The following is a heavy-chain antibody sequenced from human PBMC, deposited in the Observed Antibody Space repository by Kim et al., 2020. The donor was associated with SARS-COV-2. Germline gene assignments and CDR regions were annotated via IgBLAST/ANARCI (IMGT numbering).Heavy chain of an antibody. D-gene: IGHD3-16*02. CDR1: GGSFSGYY. CDR2: INHSGST. CDR3: ARGKGDYVWGSYRYFDY. J-gene: IGHJ4*01. V-gene: IGHV4-34*01. Sequence: SETLSLTCAVYGGSFSGYYWSWIRQPPGKGLEWIGEINHSGSTNYNPSLKSRVTISVDTSKNQFSLKLSSVTAADTAVYYCARGKGDYVWGSYRYFDYWG.